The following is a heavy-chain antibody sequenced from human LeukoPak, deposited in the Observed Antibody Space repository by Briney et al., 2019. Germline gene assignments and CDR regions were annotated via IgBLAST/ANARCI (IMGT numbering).Heavy chain of an antibody. Sequence: GGSLRLSCAASQFTFSNYAMSWVRQAPGKGLEWVANIKQDGSEKYYVDSVKGRFTISRDNAKNSLYLQMNSLRAEDTAVYYCARDRRYDYVWGSYLPHYYFDYWGQGTLVTVSS. CDR3: ARDRRYDYVWGSYLPHYYFDY. V-gene: IGHV3-7*01. CDR2: IKQDGSEK. CDR1: QFTFSNYA. D-gene: IGHD3-16*02. J-gene: IGHJ4*02.